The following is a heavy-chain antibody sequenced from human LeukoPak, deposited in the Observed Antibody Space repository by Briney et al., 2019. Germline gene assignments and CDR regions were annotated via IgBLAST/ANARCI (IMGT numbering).Heavy chain of an antibody. CDR1: GFTFSSYW. Sequence: PGGSLRLSCEASGFTFSSYWMSWVRQAPGKGLEWVANIKQDGSEKYYVDSVKGRFTISRDNAENSLYLQMNSLRAEDTAVYYCARGELLPDWGQGTLVTVSS. D-gene: IGHD1-26*01. CDR2: IKQDGSEK. V-gene: IGHV3-7*01. J-gene: IGHJ4*02. CDR3: ARGELLPD.